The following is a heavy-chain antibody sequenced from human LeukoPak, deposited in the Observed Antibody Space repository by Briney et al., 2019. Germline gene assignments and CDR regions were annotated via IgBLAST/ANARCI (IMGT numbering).Heavy chain of an antibody. CDR3: ARLGTPLYYYYMDV. Sequence: GGSLRLSCAASGFTVSNKYMTWVRQAQGKGLEWVSLIYSDGSTYYADSVKGRCTISRDNSKNTLYLQMNSLRSDDTAVYYCARLGTPLYYYYMDVWGKGTTVTISS. V-gene: IGHV3-53*05. J-gene: IGHJ6*03. CDR1: GFTVSNKY. CDR2: IYSDGST. D-gene: IGHD1-7*01.